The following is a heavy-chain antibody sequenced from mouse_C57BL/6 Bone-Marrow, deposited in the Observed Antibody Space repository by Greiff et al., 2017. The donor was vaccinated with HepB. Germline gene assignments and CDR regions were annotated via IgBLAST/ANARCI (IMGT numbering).Heavy chain of an antibody. CDR2: IYPRSGNT. CDR3: ARRIYYGSSASFDY. V-gene: IGHV1-81*01. D-gene: IGHD1-1*01. J-gene: IGHJ2*01. Sequence: QVQLKQSGAELARPGASVKLSCKASGYTFTSYGISWVKQRTGQGLEWIGEIYPRSGNTYYNEKFKGKATLTADKSSSTAYMELRSLTSEDSAVYFCARRIYYGSSASFDYWGQGTTLTVSS. CDR1: GYTFTSYG.